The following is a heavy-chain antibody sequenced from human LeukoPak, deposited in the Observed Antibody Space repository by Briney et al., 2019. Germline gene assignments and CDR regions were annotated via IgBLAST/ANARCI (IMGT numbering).Heavy chain of an antibody. CDR1: GGTFSSYA. J-gene: IGHJ4*02. V-gene: IGHV1-69*13. D-gene: IGHD3-22*01. CDR2: IIPIFGTA. CDR3: ARGSIGGNYYDSSGYYYYFDY. Sequence: SVKVSCKASGGTFSSYAISWVRQAPGQGLEWMGGIIPIFGTANYAQKFQGRVTITADESTSTAYMELSSLRSEDTAVYYCARGSIGGNYYDSSGYYYYFDYWGQGTLVTVSS.